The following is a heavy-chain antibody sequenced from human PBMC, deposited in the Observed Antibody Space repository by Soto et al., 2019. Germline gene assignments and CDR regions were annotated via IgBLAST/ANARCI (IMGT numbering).Heavy chain of an antibody. D-gene: IGHD6-19*01. CDR2: IVPIFETL. V-gene: IGHV1-69*13. CDR3: VVMGNVAVSNPRSFDY. CDR1: GATFSGYA. Sequence: SVKVSCKASGATFSGYAINWVRQAPGQGLEWLGRIVPIFETLNYAERFQGRVAITADESTTTVYMELTNLTHEDTAVYYCVVMGNVAVSNPRSFDYWGQGTQVTVSS. J-gene: IGHJ4*02.